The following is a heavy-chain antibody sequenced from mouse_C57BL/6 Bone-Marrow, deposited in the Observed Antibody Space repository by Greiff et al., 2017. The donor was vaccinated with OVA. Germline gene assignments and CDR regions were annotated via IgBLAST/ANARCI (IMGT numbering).Heavy chain of an antibody. CDR3: AREGYFDV. CDR1: GYTFTSYW. Sequence: VKLMESGAELVMPGASVKLSCKASGYTFTSYWMHWVKQRPGQGLEWIGEIDPSDSYTNYNQKFKGKSTLTVDKSSSTAYMQLSSLTSEDSAVYYCAREGYFDVWGTGTTVTVSS. V-gene: IGHV1-69*01. J-gene: IGHJ1*03. CDR2: IDPSDSYT.